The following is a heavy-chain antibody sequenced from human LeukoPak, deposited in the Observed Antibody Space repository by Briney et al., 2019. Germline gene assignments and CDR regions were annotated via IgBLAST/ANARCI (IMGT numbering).Heavy chain of an antibody. V-gene: IGHV1-46*01. J-gene: IGHJ4*02. D-gene: IGHD5-24*01. CDR3: ARGRRDMATINLFDF. CDR2: INPSGGST. Sequence: ASVKVSCKASGYTFTSYYMHWVRQAPGQRLEWMGLINPSGGSTTYAQKFQGRVTMTRDTSTSTVYMELSSLRSEDTAVYYCARGRRDMATINLFDFWGQGTLVTLSS. CDR1: GYTFTSYY.